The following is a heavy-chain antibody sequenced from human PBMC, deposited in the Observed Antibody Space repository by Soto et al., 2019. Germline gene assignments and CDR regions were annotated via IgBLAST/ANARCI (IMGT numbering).Heavy chain of an antibody. D-gene: IGHD2-15*01. Sequence: QVQLVESGGGVVQPGRSLRLSCAASGFTFSSYGMHWVRQAPGKGLEWVAVISYDGSNKYYADSVKGRFTISRDNSKNTLYLQMNSLRAEDTAVYYCSKGSVAADSWGQGTLVTVSS. CDR2: ISYDGSNK. CDR3: SKGSVAADS. J-gene: IGHJ4*02. V-gene: IGHV3-30*18. CDR1: GFTFSSYG.